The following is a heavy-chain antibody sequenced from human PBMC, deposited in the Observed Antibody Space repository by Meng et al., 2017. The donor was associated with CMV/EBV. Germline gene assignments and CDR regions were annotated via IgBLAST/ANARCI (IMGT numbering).Heavy chain of an antibody. CDR1: GGTFSSYA. V-gene: IGHV1-69*05. CDR2: IIPIFGTA. D-gene: IGHD2-2*01. CDR3: ARETRYCSSTSCLYGVDC. J-gene: IGHJ4*02. Sequence: SVKVSCKASGGTFSSYAISWVRQAPGQGLEWMGGIIPIFGTANYAQEFQGRVTITTDESTSTAYMELSSLRSEDTAVYYCARETRYCSSTSCLYGVDCWGQGTLVTVSS.